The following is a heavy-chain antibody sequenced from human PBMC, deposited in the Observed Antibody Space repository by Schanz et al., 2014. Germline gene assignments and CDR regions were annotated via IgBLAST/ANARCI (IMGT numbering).Heavy chain of an antibody. D-gene: IGHD3-10*01. CDR3: AKYRGYYRVSGSYRELEY. V-gene: IGHV3-66*01. CDR2: IYIGGNT. J-gene: IGHJ4*02. CDR1: GFSVGNKY. Sequence: EVQLVESGGGLVQPGGSLRLSCAASGFSVGNKYMNWVRQAPGKGLEWVSFIYIGGNTYYADSVKGRFTISRDNSKNTVYIQMNSLRPEDTAVYYCAKYRGYYRVSGSYRELEYWGQGTLVTVSS.